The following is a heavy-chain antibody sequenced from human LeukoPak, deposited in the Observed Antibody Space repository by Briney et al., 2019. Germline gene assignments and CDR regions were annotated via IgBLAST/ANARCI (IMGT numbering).Heavy chain of an antibody. CDR1: GGSISSYY. Sequence: SGPGLVKPSETLSLTCTVSGGSISSYYWSWIRQPPGKGLEWTGYIYYSGSTNYNPSLKSRVTISVDTSKNQFSLKLSSVTAADTAVYYCARLGLVSGYYFDYWGQGTLVTVSS. D-gene: IGHD3-3*01. V-gene: IGHV4-59*08. CDR2: IYYSGST. J-gene: IGHJ4*02. CDR3: ARLGLVSGYYFDY.